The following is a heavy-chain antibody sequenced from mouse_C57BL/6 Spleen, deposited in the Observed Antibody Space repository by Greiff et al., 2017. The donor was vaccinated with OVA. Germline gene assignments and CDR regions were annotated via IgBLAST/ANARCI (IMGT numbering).Heavy chain of an antibody. CDR2: IYPGDGDT. CDR1: GYAFSSSW. J-gene: IGHJ1*03. CDR3: ARCHYYGSSYGYFDV. V-gene: IGHV1-82*01. Sequence: VKLQESGPELVKPGASVKISCKASGYAFSSSWMNWVKQRPGKGLEWIGRIYPGDGDTNYNGKFKGKATLTADKSSSTAYMQLSSLTSEDSAVYFGARCHYYGSSYGYFDVWGTGTTVTVSS. D-gene: IGHD1-1*01.